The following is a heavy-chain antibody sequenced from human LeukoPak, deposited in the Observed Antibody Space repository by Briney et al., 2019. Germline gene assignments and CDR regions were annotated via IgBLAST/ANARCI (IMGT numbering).Heavy chain of an antibody. D-gene: IGHD5-24*01. CDR2: ISSSSSYI. V-gene: IGHV3-21*01. Sequence: GGSLRLSCAASGFTFSSYSMNWVRQAPGKGLEWVSSISSSSSYIYYADSVKGRFTISRDNAKNSLYLQMNSLRAEDTAVYYCARGGWLQPGGALDIWGQGTMVTVSS. CDR1: GFTFSSYS. J-gene: IGHJ3*02. CDR3: ARGGWLQPGGALDI.